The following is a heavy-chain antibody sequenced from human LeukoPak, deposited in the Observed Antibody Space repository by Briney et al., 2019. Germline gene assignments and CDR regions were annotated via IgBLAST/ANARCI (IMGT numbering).Heavy chain of an antibody. V-gene: IGHV3-74*01. Sequence: GGSLRLSCAPSTFTFSRYWVHWVRQAPGGGLVWLSRINSDGSHTFYGDSVKGRFTISRDNNKNTLYLQMKSLRTEDTAVYFCARERAAFGEVQVGYWGQGTLVSVSS. CDR2: INSDGSHT. CDR3: ARERAAFGEVQVGY. CDR1: TFTFSRYW. J-gene: IGHJ4*02. D-gene: IGHD3-3*01.